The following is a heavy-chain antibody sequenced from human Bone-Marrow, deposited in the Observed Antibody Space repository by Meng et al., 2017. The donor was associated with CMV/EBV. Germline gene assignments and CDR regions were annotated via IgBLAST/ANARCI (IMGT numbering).Heavy chain of an antibody. CDR3: AKAYSSSWYREYYDY. V-gene: IGHV3-48*01. CDR1: GFTFSSYS. CDR2: ISSSSTI. J-gene: IGHJ4*02. D-gene: IGHD6-13*01. Sequence: GESLKISCAASGFTFSSYSMNWVRQAPGKGLEWVSYISSSSTIYYADSVKGRFTISRGNSKNTLYLQLSSLRAEDTAVYYCAKAYSSSWYREYYDYWGQGTLVTVSS.